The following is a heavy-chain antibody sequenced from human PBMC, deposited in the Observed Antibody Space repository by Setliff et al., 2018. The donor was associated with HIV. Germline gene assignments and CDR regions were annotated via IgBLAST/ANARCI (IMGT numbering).Heavy chain of an antibody. CDR3: ARDPYSSGWNEYLSYYSYYNMDV. CDR1: GFSFSTYG. J-gene: IGHJ6*02. D-gene: IGHD6-19*01. CDR2: IWHDESNE. Sequence: AGGSLRLSCAASGFSFSTYGMHWVRQAPGKGLEWVAVIWHDESNENYADSVKGRFTISRDNSKDTLFLQMNSLRPEDAAIYYCARDPYSSGWNEYLSYYSYYNMDVWGQGTTVTVSS. V-gene: IGHV3-33*08.